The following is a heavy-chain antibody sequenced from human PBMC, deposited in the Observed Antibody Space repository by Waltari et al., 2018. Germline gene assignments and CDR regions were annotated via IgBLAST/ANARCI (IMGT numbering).Heavy chain of an antibody. CDR1: GGSFSGYY. Sequence: QVQLQQWGAGLLKPSETLSLTCAVYGGSFSGYYWSWIRQPPGKGLEWIGEINHSGSTNYNPSRKSGVTISVDTSKNQFSLKLSAVTAADTAVYYWARGLGPRVGYSSGWRCDPWGQGTLVTVSS. D-gene: IGHD6-19*01. J-gene: IGHJ5*02. CDR3: ARGLGPRVGYSSGWRCDP. V-gene: IGHV4-34*01. CDR2: INHSGST.